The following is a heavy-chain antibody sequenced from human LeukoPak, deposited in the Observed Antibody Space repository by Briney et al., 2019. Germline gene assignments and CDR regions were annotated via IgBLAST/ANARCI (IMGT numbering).Heavy chain of an antibody. CDR1: GGTFSSYA. J-gene: IGHJ4*02. V-gene: IGHV1-18*01. CDR3: ARDPWGHSLDY. CDR2: ISAYNGNT. Sequence: ASVKVSCKASGGTFSSYAISWVRQAPGQGLEWMGWISAYNGNTNYAQKLQGRVTMTTDTSTSTAYMELRSLRSDDTAVYYCARDPWGHSLDYWGQGTLVTVSS. D-gene: IGHD7-27*01.